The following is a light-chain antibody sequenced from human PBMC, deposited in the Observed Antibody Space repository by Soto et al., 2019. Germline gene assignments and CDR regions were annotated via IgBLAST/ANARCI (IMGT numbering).Light chain of an antibody. CDR3: HQYFNPRT. J-gene: IGKJ4*01. Sequence: DNRLTQSPSSLSASVGDRVTITFQASQHISDYLNWYQQKPGKAPKLLIYGGTKLETGVPSRFSGSGSGTEFTFTISSLQPEDTATYYCHQYFNPRTFGGGTKVDIK. CDR1: QHISDY. CDR2: GGT. V-gene: IGKV1-33*01.